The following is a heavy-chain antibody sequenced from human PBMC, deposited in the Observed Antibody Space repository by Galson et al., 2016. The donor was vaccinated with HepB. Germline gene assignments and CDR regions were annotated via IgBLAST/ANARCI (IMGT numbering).Heavy chain of an antibody. Sequence: CAISGDSVSTNSGAWNWIRQSPSRGLEWLGRTYYRSKWWNAYAFSVKSRITINPDTSKNQISLQLNSVTPEDTAVYYCARAEANWDGGGDNWFDPWGQGTLVTVSS. CDR3: ARAEANWDGGGDNWFDP. CDR2: TYYRSKWWN. CDR1: GDSVSTNSGA. V-gene: IGHV6-1*01. D-gene: IGHD2-21*01. J-gene: IGHJ5*02.